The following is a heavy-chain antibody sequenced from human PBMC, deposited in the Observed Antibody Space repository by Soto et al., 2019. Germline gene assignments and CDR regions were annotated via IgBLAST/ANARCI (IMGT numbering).Heavy chain of an antibody. CDR1: GFTFRSFA. D-gene: IGHD3-10*01. V-gene: IGHV3-30*03. Sequence: PGGSLRLSCAASGFTFRSFAMHWVRQAPGKGLEWVAVISYAGSNEYYADSVKGRFTISRDNSKNTLYLQMKSLSPEDTAVYYCARVKDPSYGSGNYLFDYWGQGTLVTAS. J-gene: IGHJ4*02. CDR2: ISYAGSNE. CDR3: ARVKDPSYGSGNYLFDY.